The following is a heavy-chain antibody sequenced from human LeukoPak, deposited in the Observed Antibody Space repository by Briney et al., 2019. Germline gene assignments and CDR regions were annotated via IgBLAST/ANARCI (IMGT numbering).Heavy chain of an antibody. D-gene: IGHD5-24*01. CDR2: ISGSGGST. V-gene: IGHV3-23*01. Sequence: PGGSLRLSCAASGFTFSSYAMSWVRQAPGKGLEWVSAISGSGGSTYYADSAKGRFTISRDNSKNALYLQMNSLRAEDTAVYYCAKDHGPKPKFPDDYWGQGTLVTVSS. CDR1: GFTFSSYA. J-gene: IGHJ4*02. CDR3: AKDHGPKPKFPDDY.